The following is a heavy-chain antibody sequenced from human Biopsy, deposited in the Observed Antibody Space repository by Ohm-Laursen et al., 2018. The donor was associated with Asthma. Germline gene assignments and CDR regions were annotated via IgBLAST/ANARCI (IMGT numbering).Heavy chain of an antibody. J-gene: IGHJ4*02. CDR1: GGSITSSSYY. V-gene: IGHV4-39*01. D-gene: IGHD3-22*01. CDR3: VRHQYSSSWSTFDY. Sequence: GTLSLTCTVSGGSITSSSYYWGWIRQPPGKGMEWIGSMYHSGSPYYHPSLKSRATISVDTSKNQLSLKMSSLTATDTAVYFCVRHQYSSSWSTFDYWGQGARVTVSS. CDR2: MYHSGSP.